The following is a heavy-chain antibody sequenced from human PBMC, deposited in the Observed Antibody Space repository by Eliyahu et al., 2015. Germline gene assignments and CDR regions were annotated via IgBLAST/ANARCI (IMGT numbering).Heavy chain of an antibody. CDR2: ISYLGST. CDR3: ARQNNYGDHATFGYFDS. Sequence: QLLLQQSGPGLVKPSETLSLTCXVSGXSMRXSXYFWAWLRQPPGKGLQWIGTISYLGSTFFNRSLTSGVSLSIDTSNDQFSLTLTSPTASDTAVYFCARQNNYGDHATFGYFDSWGQGTLLTVSS. D-gene: IGHD2/OR15-2a*01. CDR1: GXSMRXSXYF. J-gene: IGHJ4*02. V-gene: IGHV4-39*01.